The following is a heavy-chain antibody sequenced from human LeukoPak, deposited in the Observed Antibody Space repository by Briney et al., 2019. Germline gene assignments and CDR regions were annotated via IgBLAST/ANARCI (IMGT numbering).Heavy chain of an antibody. Sequence: ASVKVSCKASGYTFTGYYMHWVRQAPGQGLEWMGRINPNSGGTNYAQKFQGRVTMTRDTSISTAYMELSRLRSDDTAVYYCAGGYMAYYYDSAGYWGQGTLVTVSS. J-gene: IGHJ4*01. CDR2: INPNSGGT. D-gene: IGHD3-22*01. CDR1: GYTFTGYY. V-gene: IGHV1-2*06. CDR3: AGGYMAYYYDSAGY.